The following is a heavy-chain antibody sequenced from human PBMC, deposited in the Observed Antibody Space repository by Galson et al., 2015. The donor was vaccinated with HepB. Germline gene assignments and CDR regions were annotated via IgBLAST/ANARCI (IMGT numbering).Heavy chain of an antibody. Sequence: SLRLSCAASGFTFSRYAMSWVRQAPGKGLEWVSVIGGSGDTTLYADSVQGRFTISRDNSKNTLYLQMNSLRAEDTAVYYCARGADYYDSGAYLRGRYFDYWGQGTLVTVSS. D-gene: IGHD3-22*01. CDR2: IGGSGDTT. V-gene: IGHV3-23*01. CDR1: GFTFSRYA. J-gene: IGHJ4*02. CDR3: ARGADYYDSGAYLRGRYFDY.